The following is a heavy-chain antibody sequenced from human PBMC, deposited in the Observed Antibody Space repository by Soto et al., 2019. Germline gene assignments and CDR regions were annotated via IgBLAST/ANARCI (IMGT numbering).Heavy chain of an antibody. V-gene: IGHV1-2*04. CDR1: GYTFTGYY. Sequence: ASVKVSCKASGYTFTGYYMHWVRQAPGQGLEWMGWINPNSGGTNYAQKFQGWVTMTRDTSISTAYMELSRLRSDDTAVYYCARDQPHSSGNFDYWGQGTLVTVSS. J-gene: IGHJ4*02. CDR2: INPNSGGT. D-gene: IGHD3-22*01. CDR3: ARDQPHSSGNFDY.